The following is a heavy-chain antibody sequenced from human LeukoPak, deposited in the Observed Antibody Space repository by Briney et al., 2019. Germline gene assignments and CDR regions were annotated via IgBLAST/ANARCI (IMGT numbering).Heavy chain of an antibody. V-gene: IGHV3-15*01. CDR1: AFTFSNYN. Sequence: PGGSLRLSCAASAFTFSNYNMNWVRQAQGKGLEWVGRIKTKGEGGTVDYAAPVKGRFTISRDDSKNTLYLQMNSLKTEDTAIYYCMSDLDNWGQGTLVTVSS. CDR3: MSDLDN. J-gene: IGHJ4*02. CDR2: IKTKGEGGTV.